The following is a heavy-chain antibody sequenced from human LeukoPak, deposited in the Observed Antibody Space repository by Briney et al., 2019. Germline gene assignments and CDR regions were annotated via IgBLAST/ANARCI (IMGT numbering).Heavy chain of an antibody. CDR1: GGSISSYY. CDR3: AGDGRIAARRGWFDP. Sequence: SETLSLTCTLSGGSISSYYWSWIRQPPGKGLEWIGYIYYSGSTNYNPSLKSRVTISVDTSKNQFSLKLSFVTAADTAVYYCAGDGRIAARRGWFDPWGQGTLVTVSS. J-gene: IGHJ5*02. D-gene: IGHD6-6*01. V-gene: IGHV4-59*01. CDR2: IYYSGST.